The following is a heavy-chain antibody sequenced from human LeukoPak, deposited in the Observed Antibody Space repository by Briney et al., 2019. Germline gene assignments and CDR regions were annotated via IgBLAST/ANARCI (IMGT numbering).Heavy chain of an antibody. J-gene: IGHJ4*02. CDR2: IYPGDSDT. CDR3: ARHPPPSHFGSSGYYFPFDY. CDR1: GYRFSTYW. D-gene: IGHD3-22*01. Sequence: GESLKISCKGSGYRFSTYWIGWVRQLPGKGLEWMGIIYPGDSDTRYSPSFQGQVTISADKSITTAYLQWSNLKASDTAMYYCARHPPPSHFGSSGYYFPFDYWGQGTLVTVSS. V-gene: IGHV5-51*01.